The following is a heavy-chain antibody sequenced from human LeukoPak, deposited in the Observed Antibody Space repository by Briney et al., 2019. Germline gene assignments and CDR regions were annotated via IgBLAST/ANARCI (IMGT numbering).Heavy chain of an antibody. D-gene: IGHD6-19*01. V-gene: IGHV3-23*01. J-gene: IGHJ4*02. Sequence: PGGSLRLSCAASGVIFSNYAMSWVRQAPGKGLEWVSGVSAGGDKTDYAESVKGRFTISRDNSKNTVYMQMTSVTAEDTARYYCAKKRTPVAGTNYFDYWGLGTLVTVSS. CDR3: AKKRTPVAGTNYFDY. CDR2: VSAGGDKT. CDR1: GVIFSNYA.